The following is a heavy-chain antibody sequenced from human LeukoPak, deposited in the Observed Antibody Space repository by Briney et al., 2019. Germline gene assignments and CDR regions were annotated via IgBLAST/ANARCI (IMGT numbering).Heavy chain of an antibody. CDR1: GGSINNNY. CDR3: AKRAVKTAGDLWFDP. V-gene: IGHV4-59*08. J-gene: IGHJ5*02. D-gene: IGHD2-21*01. CDR2: IYSSGST. Sequence: SETLSLTCTVSGGSINNNYWGWFRQPPGKGLEWLGYIYSSGSTTYNPSLESRLAISIDTSKNHFSLKLSSVTAADTAVYFCAKRAVKTAGDLWFDPWGQGTLVTVSS.